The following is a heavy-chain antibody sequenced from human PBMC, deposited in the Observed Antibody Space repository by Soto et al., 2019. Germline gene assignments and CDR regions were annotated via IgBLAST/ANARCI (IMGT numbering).Heavy chain of an antibody. CDR3: GREVGGATPLGRFDP. D-gene: IGHD1-26*01. CDR1: GYTFIGYY. V-gene: IGHV1-2*06. J-gene: IGHJ5*02. Sequence: QVQLVQSGAEVKKPGASVKVSCMASGYTFIGYYINWVRQATGRGLEWMGRVNPRSGDTTYAQKFQGRLTTTRDTSISTADMELRTRRSVDAAVYYCGREVGGATPLGRFDPWGQGSLVTVSP. CDR2: VNPRSGDT.